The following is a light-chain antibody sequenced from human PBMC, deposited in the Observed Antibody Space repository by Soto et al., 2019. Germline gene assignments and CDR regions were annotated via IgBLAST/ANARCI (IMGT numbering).Light chain of an antibody. V-gene: IGLV1-40*01. J-gene: IGLJ2*01. CDR1: SSNIGGGYD. CDR2: GNS. Sequence: QSALTQPPSVSGAPGQRVTISCTGSSSNIGGGYDVHWYQQLPGTAPKLLIYGNSNRPSGVPDRFSGSKSGTSASLAITGLQAEDEADYYCQSYDSSLSVVFGGGTKVTVL. CDR3: QSYDSSLSVV.